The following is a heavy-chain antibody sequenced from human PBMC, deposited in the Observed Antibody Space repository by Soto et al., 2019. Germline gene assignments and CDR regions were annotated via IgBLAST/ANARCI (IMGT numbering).Heavy chain of an antibody. CDR3: TRWNGYGDL. CDR1: GFSFSTYG. Sequence: QLLESGGGLVQPGGSLRLSCVVSGFSFSTYGVTWVRQAPGKGLEWVCGVSGGSGVTHYTDSVKGRFTISGDDSKITVYLQMHSLRGEDTAVYYCTRWNGYGDLWGQGTLVTVSS. V-gene: IGHV3-23*01. J-gene: IGHJ5*02. D-gene: IGHD1-1*01. CDR2: VSGGSGVT.